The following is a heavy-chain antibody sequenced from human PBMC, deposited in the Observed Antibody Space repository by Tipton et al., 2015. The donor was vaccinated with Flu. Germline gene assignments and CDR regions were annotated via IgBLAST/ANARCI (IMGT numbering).Heavy chain of an antibody. CDR1: GDALRSGYL. CDR2: IFPTGST. CDR3: ARRDSSNYVSDPKPWCDP. Sequence: LSLTCSVSGDALRSGYLWAWLRQPPGRGLEWIGNIFPTGSTYLNPSLKGRVAISVDPSPPHFSLQLRSVPAADTAVYFCARRDSSNYVSDPKPWCDPWGQGTLVTVSS. J-gene: IGHJ5*02. D-gene: IGHD4-11*01. V-gene: IGHV4-38-2*01.